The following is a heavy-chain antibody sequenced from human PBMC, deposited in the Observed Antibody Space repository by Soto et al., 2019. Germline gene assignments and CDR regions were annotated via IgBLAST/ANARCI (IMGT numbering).Heavy chain of an antibody. Sequence: GGSLSLSCAASGFTFSSYSMNWVRQAPGKGLEWVSYISSISSYTNYADSVKGRFTISRDNAKNSLYLQMNSLRAEDTAVYYCAIAAAGTSYWGQGTLVTVSS. J-gene: IGHJ4*02. CDR3: AIAAAGTSY. D-gene: IGHD6-13*01. V-gene: IGHV3-21*05. CDR2: ISSISSYT. CDR1: GFTFSSYS.